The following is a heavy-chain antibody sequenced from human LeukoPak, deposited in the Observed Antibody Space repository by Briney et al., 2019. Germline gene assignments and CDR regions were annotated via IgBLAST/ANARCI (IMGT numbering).Heavy chain of an antibody. CDR2: TNPNDGDT. D-gene: IGHD2-2*01. CDR3: ARANFLYCSSSTCLFDY. CDR1: GYAFTDYY. Sequence: GASAKVSCKASGYAFTDYYMHWVRQAPGQGFEWMGWTNPNDGDTNYAQKFQGRVTMTRDTSISTAHMEVSRLRSDDTAVYYCARANFLYCSSSTCLFDYWGQGTLVTVSS. J-gene: IGHJ4*02. V-gene: IGHV1-2*02.